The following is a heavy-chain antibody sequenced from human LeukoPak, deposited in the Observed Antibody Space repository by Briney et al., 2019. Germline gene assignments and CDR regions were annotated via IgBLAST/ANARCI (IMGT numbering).Heavy chain of an antibody. CDR1: GGTFSSYA. D-gene: IGHD3-22*01. CDR2: IIPIFGTA. CDR3: ARHERSPYYYDSSGYYPFDI. Sequence: SVKVSCKASGGTFSSYAISWVRQAPGQGLEWMGGIIPIFGTANYAQKFQGRVTITADESTSPAYMEPSSLTSEDTAVYYCARHERSPYYYDSSGYYPFDIWGQGTMVTVSS. V-gene: IGHV1-69*13. J-gene: IGHJ3*02.